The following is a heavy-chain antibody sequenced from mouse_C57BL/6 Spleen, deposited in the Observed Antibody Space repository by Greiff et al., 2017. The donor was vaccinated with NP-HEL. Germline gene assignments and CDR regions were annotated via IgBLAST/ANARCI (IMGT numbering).Heavy chain of an antibody. CDR3: ARYSSYYAMDY. CDR1: GYTFTSYW. D-gene: IGHD2-12*01. CDR2: IHPNSGST. V-gene: IGHV1-64*01. Sequence: QVQLQQPGAELVKPGASVTLSCKASGYTFTSYWMHWVKQRPGQGLEWIGMIHPNSGSTNYNEKFKSKATLTVDKSSSTAYMQLSSLTSEDSAVYYCARYSSYYAMDYWGQGTSVTVSS. J-gene: IGHJ4*01.